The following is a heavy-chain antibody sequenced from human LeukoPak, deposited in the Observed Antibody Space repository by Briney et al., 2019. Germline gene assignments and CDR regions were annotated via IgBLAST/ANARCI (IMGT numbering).Heavy chain of an antibody. Sequence: ASETLSLTCTVSGGSISSSSYYWGWIRQPPGKGLEWIGTIYYSGSTYYNPSLKSRVTISLDTSKNQFSLWLSSVTAADTAVYYCASFYYESSGNYYVPFDYWGQGTLVTASS. CDR3: ASFYYESSGNYYVPFDY. V-gene: IGHV4-39*01. CDR1: GGSISSSSYY. CDR2: IYYSGST. J-gene: IGHJ4*02. D-gene: IGHD3-22*01.